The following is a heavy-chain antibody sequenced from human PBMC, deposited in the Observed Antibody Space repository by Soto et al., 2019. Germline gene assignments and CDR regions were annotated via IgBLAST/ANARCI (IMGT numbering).Heavy chain of an antibody. Sequence: SVKVSCKASGFTFTSSAVQWVRQARGQRLEWIGWIVVGSGNTNYAQKFQERVTITRDMSTSTAYMELSSLRSEDTAVYYCAAGGSIAAAGTGYYYGMDVWGQGATVTVS. V-gene: IGHV1-58*01. J-gene: IGHJ6*02. CDR2: IVVGSGNT. CDR1: GFTFTSSA. D-gene: IGHD6-13*01. CDR3: AAGGSIAAAGTGYYYGMDV.